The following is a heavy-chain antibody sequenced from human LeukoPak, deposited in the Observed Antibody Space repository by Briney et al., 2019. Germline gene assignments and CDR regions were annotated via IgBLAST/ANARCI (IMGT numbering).Heavy chain of an antibody. V-gene: IGHV3-9*01. Sequence: GGSLRLSCAASGFTFDDYAMHWVRQAPGKGLEWVSGISWNSGSIGYADSVKGRFTISRDNAKNSLYLQMNSLRAEDTALYYCAKDPGLYSNYVGYLDYWGQGTLVTVSS. CDR2: ISWNSGSI. J-gene: IGHJ4*02. CDR1: GFTFDDYA. CDR3: AKDPGLYSNYVGYLDY. D-gene: IGHD4-11*01.